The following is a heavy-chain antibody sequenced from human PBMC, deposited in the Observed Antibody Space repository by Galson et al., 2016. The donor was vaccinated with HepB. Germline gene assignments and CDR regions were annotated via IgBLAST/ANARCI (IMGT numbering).Heavy chain of an antibody. Sequence: PALVKPTQTLTLTCTFSGFSLTTGGVGVGWIRQPPGKALEWLALIYLDDDKRYSPPLKTRLTITKDTSKNQVVLTMTNMDPVDTATYFCARRIIESQHIPFDYWGQGTLVTVSS. CDR3: ARRIIESQHIPFDY. V-gene: IGHV2-5*02. J-gene: IGHJ4*02. D-gene: IGHD3-16*02. CDR2: IYLDDDK. CDR1: GFSLTTGGVG.